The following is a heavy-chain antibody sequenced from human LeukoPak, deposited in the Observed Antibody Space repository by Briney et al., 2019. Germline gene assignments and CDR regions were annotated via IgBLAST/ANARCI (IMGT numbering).Heavy chain of an antibody. V-gene: IGHV3-7*01. CDR2: IKQDESEK. CDR1: GFSFSSYW. J-gene: IGHJ4*02. CDR3: ACSRLTFSSSWLW. Sequence: PGGSLRLSCEASGFSFSSYWMSWVRLAPGKGPEWVANIKQDESEKYSVDSVKGRFIISRDNAKNSVFLQMNSLRADDTAVYYCACSRLTFSSSWLWWGQGALVTVSS. D-gene: IGHD6-13*01.